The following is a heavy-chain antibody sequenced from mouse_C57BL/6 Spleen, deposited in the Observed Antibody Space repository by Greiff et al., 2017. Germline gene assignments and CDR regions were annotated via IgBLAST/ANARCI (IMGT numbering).Heavy chain of an antibody. D-gene: IGHD4-1*01. CDR3: ARGGNWDYFDY. CDR1: GYTFTDYN. CDR2: INPNNGGT. Sequence: EVQLPQSGPELVKPGASVKMSCKASGYTFTDYNMHWVKQSHGKSLEWIGYINPNNGGTSYNQKFKGKATLTVNKSSSTAYMELRSLTSEDSAVYYCARGGNWDYFDYWGQGTTLTVSS. V-gene: IGHV1-22*01. J-gene: IGHJ2*01.